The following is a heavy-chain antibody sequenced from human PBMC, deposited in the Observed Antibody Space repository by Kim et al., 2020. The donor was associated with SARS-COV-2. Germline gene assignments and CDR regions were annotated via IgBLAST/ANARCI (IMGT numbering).Heavy chain of an antibody. CDR3: TTLISAAGRGY. CDR2: IKSKTDGEAT. Sequence: GGSLRLSCAAFGFPFSNVWMSWVRQAPGRGLEWVGRIKSKTDGEATDYAAPVKGRFTMSRDDSKNTLHLQMNSLETEDTGVYYCTTLISAAGRGYWGQGT. CDR1: GFPFSNVW. D-gene: IGHD6-13*01. J-gene: IGHJ4*02. V-gene: IGHV3-15*01.